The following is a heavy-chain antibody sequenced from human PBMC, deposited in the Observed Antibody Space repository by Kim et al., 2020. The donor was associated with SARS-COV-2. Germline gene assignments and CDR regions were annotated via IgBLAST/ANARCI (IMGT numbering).Heavy chain of an antibody. Sequence: SQTLSLTCAISGDSVSSNSAAWNWIRQSPSRGLEWLGRTYYRSKWYNDYAVSVKSRITINPDTSKNQFSLQLNSVTPEDTAVYYCARDNGEQWLVEGGYFDYWGQGTLVTVSS. V-gene: IGHV6-1*01. CDR3: ARDNGEQWLVEGGYFDY. D-gene: IGHD6-19*01. CDR1: GDSVSSNSAA. CDR2: TYYRSKWYN. J-gene: IGHJ4*02.